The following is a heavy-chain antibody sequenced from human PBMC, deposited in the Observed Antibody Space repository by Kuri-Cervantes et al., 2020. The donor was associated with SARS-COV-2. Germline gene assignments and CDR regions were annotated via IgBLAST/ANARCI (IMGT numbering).Heavy chain of an antibody. D-gene: IGHD2/OR15-2a*01. CDR1: GDSMSSDSYY. CDR3: ARDSPPPERPFYAYVLDS. Sequence: SCTVSGDSMSSDSYYWSWIRQPAGKGLEWIGRIYTSGTTDYNPSLKSRVTMSLDTSNNQFSLKLNSVTAADTAVYYCARDSPPPERPFYAYVLDSWGQGTLVTVSS. J-gene: IGHJ4*02. CDR2: IYTSGTT. V-gene: IGHV4-61*02.